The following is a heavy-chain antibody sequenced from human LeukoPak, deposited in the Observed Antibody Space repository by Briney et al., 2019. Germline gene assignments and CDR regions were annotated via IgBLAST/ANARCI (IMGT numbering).Heavy chain of an antibody. V-gene: IGHV3-9*01. Sequence: GRSLRLSCAASGFTFDDYAMHWVRQAQGPGLERVSGISWNSGSIGYADSVKGRFTISRDNAKNSLYLQINSLRAEDTALYYCAKDIVVRGVIISEAFDIWGQGTMVTVSS. J-gene: IGHJ3*02. CDR3: AKDIVVRGVIISEAFDI. CDR1: GFTFDDYA. D-gene: IGHD3-10*01. CDR2: ISWNSGSI.